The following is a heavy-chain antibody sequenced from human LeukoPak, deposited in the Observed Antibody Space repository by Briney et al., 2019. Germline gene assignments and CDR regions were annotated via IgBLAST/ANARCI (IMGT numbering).Heavy chain of an antibody. Sequence: GGSLRLSCAASGFTCSSYSMNWVRQAPGKGLEWVSSISSSSSYIYYADSVKGRFTISRDNAKNSLYLQMNSLRAEDTAVYYCASRQQQLAPFDYWGQGTLVTVSS. CDR1: GFTCSSYS. CDR2: ISSSSSYI. J-gene: IGHJ4*02. D-gene: IGHD6-13*01. CDR3: ASRQQQLAPFDY. V-gene: IGHV3-21*01.